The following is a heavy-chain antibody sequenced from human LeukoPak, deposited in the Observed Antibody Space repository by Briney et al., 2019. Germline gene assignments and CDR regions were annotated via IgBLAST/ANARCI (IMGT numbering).Heavy chain of an antibody. D-gene: IGHD3-10*01. CDR3: AKNYGSGSSVKYYYYMDV. Sequence: PGGSLRLSCAASGFTFSSYGMSWVRQAPGKGLEWVSVISASGGSTNYADSVKGRFTISRDNSKNTLYLQMNSLRAEDSAVYYCAKNYGSGSSVKYYYYMDVWGKGTTVTVSS. CDR2: ISASGGST. J-gene: IGHJ6*03. V-gene: IGHV3-23*01. CDR1: GFTFSSYG.